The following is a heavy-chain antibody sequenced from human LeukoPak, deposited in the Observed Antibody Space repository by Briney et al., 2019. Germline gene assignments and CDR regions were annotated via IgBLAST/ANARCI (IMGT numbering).Heavy chain of an antibody. CDR1: GFTFSNYN. V-gene: IGHV3-48*01. J-gene: IGHJ4*02. D-gene: IGHD4-11*01. Sequence: GSLRLSCTASGFTFSNYNMNWVRQAPGQGLEWISYISSSTIYYADSVKGRFTISRDNARNSLYLQMNSLRAEDTAVYYCAKLTVDYSNYEDYWGQGTLVTVSS. CDR2: ISSSTI. CDR3: AKLTVDYSNYEDY.